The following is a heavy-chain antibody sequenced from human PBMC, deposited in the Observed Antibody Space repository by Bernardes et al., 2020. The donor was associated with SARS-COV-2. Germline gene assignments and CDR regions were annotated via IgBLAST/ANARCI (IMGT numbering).Heavy chain of an antibody. D-gene: IGHD6-19*01. V-gene: IGHV3-23*01. CDR1: GFTFSSYA. CDR2: ISGSGGST. CDR3: AKEMYSSGWYPEYFQH. J-gene: IGHJ1*01. Sequence: GGSLRLSCAASGFTFSSYAMSWVRQAPGKGLEWVSAISGSGGSTYYADSVKGRFTISRDNSKNTLYLQMNSLRAEDTAVYYCAKEMYSSGWYPEYFQHWGQGTLVTVSS.